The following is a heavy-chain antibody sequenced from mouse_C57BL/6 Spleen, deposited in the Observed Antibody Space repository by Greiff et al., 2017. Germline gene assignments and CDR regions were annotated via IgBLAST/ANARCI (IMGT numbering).Heavy chain of an antibody. J-gene: IGHJ3*01. CDR2: IYPGDGGT. CDR3: AGAEIYSSSCAAGFAY. CDR1: GYAFSSYW. D-gene: IGHD2-5*01. V-gene: IGHV1-80*01. Sequence: QVQLQQSGPELVKPGASVKISCKASGYAFSSYWMNWVKQRHGKGLEWIGQIYPGDGGTNYNGKFKGKATLTADKSSSTAYMQLSGLTSEDSAVYLYAGAEIYSSSCAAGFAYWGQGTLLTVSA.